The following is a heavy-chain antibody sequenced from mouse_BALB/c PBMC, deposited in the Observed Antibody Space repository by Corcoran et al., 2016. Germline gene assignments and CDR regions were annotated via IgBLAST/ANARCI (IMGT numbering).Heavy chain of an antibody. Sequence: EVQLQQSGPELVKPGASMKISCKASGYSFTGYTMNWVKQSHGKNLEWIGLINPYNGGTSYNQKFKGKATLTVDKSSNTAYMELLSLTSEDSAVYYCAREMDYYGRDYAMDYWGQGTSVTVSS. CDR3: AREMDYYGRDYAMDY. V-gene: IGHV1-18*01. CDR1: GYSFTGYT. CDR2: INPYNGGT. J-gene: IGHJ4*01. D-gene: IGHD1-1*01.